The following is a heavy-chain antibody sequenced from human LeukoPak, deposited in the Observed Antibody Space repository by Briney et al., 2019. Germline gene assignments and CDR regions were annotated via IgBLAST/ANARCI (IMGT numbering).Heavy chain of an antibody. CDR2: ISAYNGNT. Sequence: ASVKVSCKASGYTFTSYGISWVRQAPGQGLEWMGWISAYNGNTNYAQKLQGRVTMTTDTSTSTAYMELRSLRSDDTAVYYCARPLYSSGPKKTPSEGAFDIWGQGTMVTVSS. J-gene: IGHJ3*02. V-gene: IGHV1-18*01. D-gene: IGHD6-19*01. CDR3: ARPLYSSGPKKTPSEGAFDI. CDR1: GYTFTSYG.